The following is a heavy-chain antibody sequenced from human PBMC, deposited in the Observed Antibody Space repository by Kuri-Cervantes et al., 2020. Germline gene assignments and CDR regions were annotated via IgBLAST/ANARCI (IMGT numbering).Heavy chain of an antibody. Sequence: GESLKISCAASGFTFSSYAMTWVRQAPGKGLEWVSTISGGGDYTYHADSVKGRFTISRDNSKNTLYLQMNSLRAEDTAVYYCAKELNYYDSSGYGPAWGQGTLVTVSS. J-gene: IGHJ5*02. V-gene: IGHV3-23*01. CDR3: AKELNYYDSSGYGPA. D-gene: IGHD3-22*01. CDR1: GFTFSSYA. CDR2: ISGGGDYT.